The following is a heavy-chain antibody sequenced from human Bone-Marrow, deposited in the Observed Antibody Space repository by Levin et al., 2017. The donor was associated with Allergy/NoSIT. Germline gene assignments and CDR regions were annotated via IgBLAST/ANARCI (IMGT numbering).Heavy chain of an antibody. Sequence: GGSLRLSCAASGFTFSIYGMSWVRQAPGKGLEWVSGISHSGDSTYYADSVKGRFTISRDNSKNTLYLQMNSLRAEGTAVYYCAGGRSGYDYRPDYWGQGTLVIVSS. D-gene: IGHD5-12*01. CDR3: AGGRSGYDYRPDY. CDR2: ISHSGDST. V-gene: IGHV3-23*01. J-gene: IGHJ4*02. CDR1: GFTFSIYG.